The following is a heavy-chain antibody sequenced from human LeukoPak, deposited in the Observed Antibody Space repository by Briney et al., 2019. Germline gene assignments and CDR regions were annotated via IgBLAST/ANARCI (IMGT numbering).Heavy chain of an antibody. CDR2: LYTGGTT. CDR1: GFTVSSNY. CDR3: ARGGVNYWNPRY. Sequence: PGGSLRLSYVASGFTVSSNYMSWVRQAPGKGLEWVSLLYTGGTTYYGDSVEGRFTISRDDSKNTIYLQMNSLRAEDTAVYYCARGGVNYWNPRYWGQGTLVTVSS. J-gene: IGHJ4*02. D-gene: IGHD1-1*01. V-gene: IGHV3-53*01.